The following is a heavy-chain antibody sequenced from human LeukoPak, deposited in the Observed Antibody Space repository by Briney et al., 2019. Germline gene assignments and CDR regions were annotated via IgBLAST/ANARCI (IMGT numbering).Heavy chain of an antibody. Sequence: GGSLRLSCAASGFTFDDYAMHWVRQAPGKGLEWVSGISWNSGSIGYADSVKGRFTISRDNAKNSLYLQMNSLRAEDTALYYCAKDFRPTDYGGNSARWYFDLWGRGTLVTVSS. CDR1: GFTFDDYA. J-gene: IGHJ2*01. D-gene: IGHD4-23*01. CDR3: AKDFRPTDYGGNSARWYFDL. V-gene: IGHV3-9*01. CDR2: ISWNSGSI.